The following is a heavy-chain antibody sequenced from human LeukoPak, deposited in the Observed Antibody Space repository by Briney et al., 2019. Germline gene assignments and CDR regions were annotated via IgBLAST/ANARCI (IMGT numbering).Heavy chain of an antibody. CDR1: GFTFSSYS. Sequence: PGGSLRLSCAASGFTFSSYSMNWVRQAPGKGLEWVSYISSRSSTIYYADSVKGRFTISRDNAKNSLYLQMNSLRVEDTALYYCARGSSSSFDYWGQGTLVTVSS. D-gene: IGHD6-6*01. CDR3: ARGSSSSFDY. J-gene: IGHJ4*02. CDR2: ISSRSSTI. V-gene: IGHV3-48*01.